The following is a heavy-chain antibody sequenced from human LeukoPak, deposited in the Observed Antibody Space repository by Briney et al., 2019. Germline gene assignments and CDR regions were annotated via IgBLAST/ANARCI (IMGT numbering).Heavy chain of an antibody. CDR2: INHSGST. V-gene: IGHV4-34*01. Sequence: TSETLSLTCAVYGGSFSGYYRSWIRQPPGKGLEWIGEINHSGSTNYNPSLKSRVTISVDTSKNQFSLKLSSVTAADTAVYYCARGTHSGYYDSSGYYRYYYYYYMDVWGKGTTVTVSS. J-gene: IGHJ6*03. CDR3: ARGTHSGYYDSSGYYRYYYYYYMDV. D-gene: IGHD3-22*01. CDR1: GGSFSGYY.